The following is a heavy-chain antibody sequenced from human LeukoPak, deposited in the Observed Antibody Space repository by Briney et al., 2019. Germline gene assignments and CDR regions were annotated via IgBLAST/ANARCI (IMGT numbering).Heavy chain of an antibody. CDR1: GFTFRSYD. V-gene: IGHV3-13*01. D-gene: IGHD3-22*01. CDR2: IGTGGDT. J-gene: IGHJ4*02. Sequence: GGSLRLSCAASGFTFRSYDMHWVRQATGKGLEWVSAIGTGGDTHYADSVKGRFTISRENAKNSLYLQMNSLTAGDTAIYYCTRGYFYENSAHSGIDYWGQGTLVTVSS. CDR3: TRGYFYENSAHSGIDY.